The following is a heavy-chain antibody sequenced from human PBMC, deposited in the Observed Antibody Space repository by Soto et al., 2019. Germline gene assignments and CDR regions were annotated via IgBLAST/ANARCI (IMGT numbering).Heavy chain of an antibody. J-gene: IGHJ4*02. CDR1: GGSISGSY. V-gene: IGHV4-59*01. D-gene: IGHD6-19*01. Sequence: SETLSLTCSVSGGSISGSYWIWIRQSPGKGLEWLGYVYYTGSTNYSPSLRSRVSISVDTSKNEFSLRLSSVTAADTAVYFCARSVAVPGAHIDYWGQGTLVTVSS. CDR2: VYYTGST. CDR3: ARSVAVPGAHIDY.